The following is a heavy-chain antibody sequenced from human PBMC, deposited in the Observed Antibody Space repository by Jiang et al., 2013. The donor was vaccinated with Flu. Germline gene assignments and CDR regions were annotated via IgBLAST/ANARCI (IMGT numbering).Heavy chain of an antibody. J-gene: IGHJ4*02. D-gene: IGHD3-22*01. Sequence: LVKPSETLSLTCTVSGGSISSYSWTWIRQPPGKGLEWIGYIYYNGRTNYNPSLKSRVTISLDTSNSQFSLKLSSVTAADTAVYYCARETGEYYDKSGYYYGYFDYWGQGALVTVSS. CDR3: ARETGEYYDKSGYYYGYFDY. V-gene: IGHV4-59*12. CDR2: IYYNGRT. CDR1: GGSISSYS.